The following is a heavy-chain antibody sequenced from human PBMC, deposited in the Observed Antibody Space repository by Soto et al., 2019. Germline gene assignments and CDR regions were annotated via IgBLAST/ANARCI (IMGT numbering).Heavy chain of an antibody. CDR2: IDGDGSVT. Sequence: EVQLVESGGGLVQPGGSLRLSCAASGFTFSSYWMHWVRQAPGKGLVWVSQIDGDGSVTTYADSVKGRFTISRDNAKNTLFLQLNSLRAEDTAIYYCVRPRYDDSGTPFDYLGQGTLVTVSS. CDR3: VRPRYDDSGTPFDY. CDR1: GFTFSSYW. V-gene: IGHV3-74*01. J-gene: IGHJ4*02. D-gene: IGHD3-22*01.